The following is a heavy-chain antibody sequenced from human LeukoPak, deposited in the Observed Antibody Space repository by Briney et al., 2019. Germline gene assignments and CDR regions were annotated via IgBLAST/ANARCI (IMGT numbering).Heavy chain of an antibody. CDR3: AKGQSAAAPYCFDY. D-gene: IGHD6-13*01. Sequence: GGSLRLSCAASGFIFRSYSMNWVRQAPGKGLEWVSSISGSDNSAYFADSVKGRFTISRDNSKNTLSLQMNSLRAEDTAVYYCAKGQSAAAPYCFDYWGQGTLVTVSS. J-gene: IGHJ4*02. V-gene: IGHV3-23*01. CDR1: GFIFRSYS. CDR2: ISGSDNSA.